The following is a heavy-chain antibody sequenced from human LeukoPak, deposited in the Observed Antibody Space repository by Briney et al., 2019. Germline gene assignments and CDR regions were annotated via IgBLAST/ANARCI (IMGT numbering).Heavy chain of an antibody. CDR1: GFTFSSCA. V-gene: IGHV3-23*01. CDR2: ISDSGGST. J-gene: IGHJ4*02. D-gene: IGHD3-3*01. CDR3: AREPFWSGYYSNLHFDY. Sequence: GGSLRLSCAASGFTFSSCAMTWVRQAPGKGLEWVSGISDSGGSTNYADSVKGRFTISRDNAKNSLYLQMNSLRAEDTAVYYCAREPFWSGYYSNLHFDYWGQGTLVTVSS.